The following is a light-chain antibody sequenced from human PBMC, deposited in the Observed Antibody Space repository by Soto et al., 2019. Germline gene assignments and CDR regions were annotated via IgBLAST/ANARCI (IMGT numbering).Light chain of an antibody. V-gene: IGLV1-44*01. CDR2: SNN. Sequence: QSVLTQPPSASGIPGQRVTISCSGRSSNIGSNTVNWYQQLPGTAPKLLIYSNNQRPSGVPDRYSGSKSGTSASLAISGLQSEDEADYYCEAWDDSLNGVVFGTGTKVTVL. CDR3: EAWDDSLNGVV. CDR1: SSNIGSNT. J-gene: IGLJ1*01.